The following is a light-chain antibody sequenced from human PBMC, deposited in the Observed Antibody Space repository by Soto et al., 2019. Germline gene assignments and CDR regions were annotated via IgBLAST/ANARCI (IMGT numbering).Light chain of an antibody. V-gene: IGLV1-40*01. J-gene: IGLJ1*01. CDR1: SSNIGAGHD. CDR2: GNS. Sequence: QSELTQPPSVSGAPGQRVTISCTGSSSNIGAGHDVHWYQQLPGTAPKLLIYGNSNRPSGVPDRFSGSKSGTSASLAITGLQAEDEADYYCQSYDSSLSGSEVFGTGTKLTVL. CDR3: QSYDSSLSGSEV.